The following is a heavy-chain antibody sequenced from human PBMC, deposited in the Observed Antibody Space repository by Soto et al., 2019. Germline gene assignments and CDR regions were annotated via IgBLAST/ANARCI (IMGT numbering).Heavy chain of an antibody. CDR2: IIPIFGTA. CDR1: GGTFSSYA. J-gene: IGHJ4*02. CDR3: ASGYYYDSSGYYPPLDY. V-gene: IGHV1-69*13. Sequence: GASVKVSCKASGGTFSSYAISWVRQAPGQGLEWMGGIIPIFGTANYAQKFQGRVTITADESTSTAYMELSSLRSEDTAVYYCASGYYYDSSGYYPPLDYWGQGTLVTVSS. D-gene: IGHD3-22*01.